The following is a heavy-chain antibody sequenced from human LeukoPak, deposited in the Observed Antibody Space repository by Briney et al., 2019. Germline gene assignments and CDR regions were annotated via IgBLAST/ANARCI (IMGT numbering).Heavy chain of an antibody. V-gene: IGHV3-48*03. Sequence: GGSLRLSCAASGFTFSSYEMNWVRQAPGKGLEWVSYISSSGSTIYYADSVKGRFTISRDNSKNTLYLQMNSLRAEDTAMYYCAKASYFYDSSGYCDYWGQGTLVTVSS. CDR2: ISSSGSTI. J-gene: IGHJ4*02. CDR1: GFTFSSYE. D-gene: IGHD3-22*01. CDR3: AKASYFYDSSGYCDY.